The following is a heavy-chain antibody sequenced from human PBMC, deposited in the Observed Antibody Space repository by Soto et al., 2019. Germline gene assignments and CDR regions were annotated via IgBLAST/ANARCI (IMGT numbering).Heavy chain of an antibody. CDR1: GYTFTNYG. V-gene: IGHV1-18*01. CDR3: ARAQTPTESDY. Sequence: QVQLVQSGAEVKKPGASVKVSCKASGYTFTNYGLTWVRQAPGQGLEWMGWINTYNGKTNSAQRLQGRVTMTTDTSTNTAYMDLRSLTSDDTAVYYWARAQTPTESDYWGQGTLVTVSS. CDR2: INTYNGKT. J-gene: IGHJ4*02. D-gene: IGHD4-4*01.